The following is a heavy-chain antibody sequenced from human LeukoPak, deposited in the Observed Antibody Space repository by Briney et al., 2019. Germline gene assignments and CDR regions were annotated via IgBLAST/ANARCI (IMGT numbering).Heavy chain of an antibody. D-gene: IGHD3-16*01. CDR2: ISGSGGST. CDR3: ARGYLLRYDAFDI. V-gene: IGHV3-23*01. CDR1: GFTFSNYA. Sequence: GGSLRLSCAASGFTFSNYAMSWARQAPGKGLEWVSAISGSGGSTYYADSVKGRFTLSRDNSKNTLYLQMNSLRAEDTAVYYCARGYLLRYDAFDIWGQGTMVTVSS. J-gene: IGHJ3*02.